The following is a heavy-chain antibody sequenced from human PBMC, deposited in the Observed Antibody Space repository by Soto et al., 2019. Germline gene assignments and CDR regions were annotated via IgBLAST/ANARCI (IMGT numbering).Heavy chain of an antibody. CDR2: MNPNSGNT. D-gene: IGHD6-13*01. J-gene: IGHJ5*02. Sequence: QVQLVQSGAEVKKSGASVKVSCKASGYTFTSYDINWVRQATGQGLEWMGWMNPNSGNTGYAQKFQGRVTMTRNTSISTAYMELSSLRYEDTAVYYGARERSAASTGWFDPWGQGTLVTVSS. V-gene: IGHV1-8*01. CDR3: ARERSAASTGWFDP. CDR1: GYTFTSYD.